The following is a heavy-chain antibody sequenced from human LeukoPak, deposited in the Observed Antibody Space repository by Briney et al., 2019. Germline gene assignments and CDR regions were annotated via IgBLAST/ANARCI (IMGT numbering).Heavy chain of an antibody. CDR1: GGTFRSYA. V-gene: IGHV1-69*13. J-gene: IGHJ3*02. Sequence: SVKVSCKASGGTFRSYAIRWVRQAPGQGLEWMGGIIPIFGTANYAQKFQGRVTITADESTSTAYMELSSLRSEDTAVYYCARYITYYSGRAFDIWGQGTMVTVSS. CDR2: IIPIFGTA. D-gene: IGHD3-16*01. CDR3: ARYITYYSGRAFDI.